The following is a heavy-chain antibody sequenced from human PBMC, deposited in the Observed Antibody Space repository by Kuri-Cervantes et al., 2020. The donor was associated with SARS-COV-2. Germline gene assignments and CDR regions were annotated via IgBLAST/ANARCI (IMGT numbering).Heavy chain of an antibody. CDR3: SREVGYCDSGRCYGLDAFDI. J-gene: IGHJ3*02. CDR2: IHTATGNT. D-gene: IGHD2-2*01. Sequence: ASVKVCCKASGYTFSSYAIHWVRQAPGPGLEWMGWIHTATGNTHYSQKFQSRVTITRDTAASTEYMDLNSLRSEETAVYYCSREVGYCDSGRCYGLDAFDIWGQGTMVTVSS. CDR1: GYTFSSYA. V-gene: IGHV1-3*04.